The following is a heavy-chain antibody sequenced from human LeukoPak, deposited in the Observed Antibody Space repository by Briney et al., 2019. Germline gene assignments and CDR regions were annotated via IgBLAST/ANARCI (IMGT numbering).Heavy chain of an antibody. CDR3: ARYMYYDFWSGYYFSNWFDP. J-gene: IGHJ5*02. CDR1: GYTFTSYD. D-gene: IGHD3-3*01. Sequence: ASVKVSCKASGYTFTSYDINWVRQATGQGLEWMGWMNPNSGNTGYAQKFQGRVTMTRNTSISTAYMELSSLRSEDTAVYYCARYMYYDFWSGYYFSNWFDPWGQGTLVTVSS. CDR2: MNPNSGNT. V-gene: IGHV1-8*01.